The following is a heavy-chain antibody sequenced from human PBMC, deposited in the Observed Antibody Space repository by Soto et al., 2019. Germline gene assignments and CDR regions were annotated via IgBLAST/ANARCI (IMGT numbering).Heavy chain of an antibody. J-gene: IGHJ6*02. V-gene: IGHV4-38-2*02. D-gene: IGHD3-3*02. Sequence: TLSLTCAVSGYSISSGYYWGWIRQPPGKGLEWIGSIYHSGSTYYNPSLKSRVTISVDTSKNQLSLKLSSVTAADTAVYYCARDGVIATSVGYYYYGMDVWGQGTTVTVSS. CDR2: IYHSGST. CDR1: GYSISSGYY. CDR3: ARDGVIATSVGYYYYGMDV.